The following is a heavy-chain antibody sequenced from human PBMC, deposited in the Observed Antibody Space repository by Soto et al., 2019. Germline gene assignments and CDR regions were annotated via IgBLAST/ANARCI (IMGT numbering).Heavy chain of an antibody. CDR1: GGSISSYY. Sequence: PSETLSLPCIVSGGSISSYYWSWIRQPPGKGLEWIGYIYYIGSTNYNPSLKSRVTISVDTSKNQFSLKLSSVTAADTAVYYCARGLRKQLLNWFDPWGQGTLVTVSS. V-gene: IGHV4-59*01. CDR3: ARGLRKQLLNWFDP. CDR2: IYYIGST. J-gene: IGHJ5*02. D-gene: IGHD6-13*01.